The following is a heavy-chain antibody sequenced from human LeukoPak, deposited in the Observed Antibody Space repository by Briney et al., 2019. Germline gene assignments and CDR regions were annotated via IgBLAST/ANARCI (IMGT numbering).Heavy chain of an antibody. D-gene: IGHD5-24*01. CDR2: IYSGGST. CDR1: GFTVSSNY. Sequence: GGSLRLSCAASGFTVSSNYMSWVRHTPGKGLEWVSLIYSGGSTYYADSVKGRFTISRDNSKNTLHLQMNSLRAEDTAVYYCASRDKGYYYGMDVWGQGTTVTVSS. CDR3: ASRDKGYYYGMDV. V-gene: IGHV3-66*01. J-gene: IGHJ6*02.